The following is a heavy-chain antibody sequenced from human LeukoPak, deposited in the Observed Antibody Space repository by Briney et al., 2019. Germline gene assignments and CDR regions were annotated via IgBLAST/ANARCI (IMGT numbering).Heavy chain of an antibody. CDR1: GYTFTSYY. CDR2: INPSGGSA. CDR3: ARDCSSTSCYMHWFDP. V-gene: IGHV1-46*01. D-gene: IGHD2-2*02. J-gene: IGHJ5*02. Sequence: ASVTVSCKASGYTFTSYYMHWVRQAPGQGLEWMGVINPSGGSASYAQKFQGRVTMTRDTSTSTVYMELSSLRSEDTAVYYCARDCSSTSCYMHWFDPWGQGTLVTVS.